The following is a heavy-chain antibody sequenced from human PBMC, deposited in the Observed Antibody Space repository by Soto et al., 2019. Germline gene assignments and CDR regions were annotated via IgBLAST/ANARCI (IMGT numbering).Heavy chain of an antibody. V-gene: IGHV3-9*01. CDR2: ISWNSGSI. D-gene: IGHD4-17*01. CDR1: GFTFDDYA. J-gene: IGHJ6*02. Sequence: GGFLRLSCAASGFTFDDYAMHWVRQAPGKGLEWVSGISWNSGSIGYADSVKGRFTISRDNAKNSLYLQMNSLRAEDTALYYCAKEFDYGGNYYYYGMDVWGQGTTVTVSS. CDR3: AKEFDYGGNYYYYGMDV.